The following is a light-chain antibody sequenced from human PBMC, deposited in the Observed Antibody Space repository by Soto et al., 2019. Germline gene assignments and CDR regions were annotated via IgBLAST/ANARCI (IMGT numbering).Light chain of an antibody. CDR3: QQYSYWPRT. CDR1: QSVSSD. CDR2: GTS. V-gene: IGKV3-15*01. J-gene: IGKJ1*01. Sequence: ETVMTQSPGTLSVSPGESATLSCRASQSVSSDLAWYQQKPGQAPRLLIYGTSTRATGIPARFSGSGSGTEFTLTISSLQSEDFAVYYCQQYSYWPRTFGQGTKVDIK.